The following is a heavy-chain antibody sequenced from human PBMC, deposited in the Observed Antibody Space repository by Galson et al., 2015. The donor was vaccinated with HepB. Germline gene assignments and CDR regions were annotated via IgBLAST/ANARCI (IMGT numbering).Heavy chain of an antibody. CDR3: ADVLWRIAPPGNFDY. CDR1: GFTFSSYA. V-gene: IGHV3-23*01. D-gene: IGHD6-13*01. Sequence: SLRLSCAASGFTFSSYAMSWVRQAPGKGLEWVSAISGSGGCTYYADSVKGRFTISRDNSKNTLYLQMNSLRAADTAVYYCADVLWRIAPPGNFDYWGQGTLVTVSS. J-gene: IGHJ4*02. CDR2: ISGSGGCT.